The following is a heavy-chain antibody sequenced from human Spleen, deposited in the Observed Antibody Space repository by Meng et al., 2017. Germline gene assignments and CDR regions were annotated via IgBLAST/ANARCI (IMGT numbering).Heavy chain of an antibody. CDR3: ARDEKASGWSSPEVYCDY. CDR2: ISSYGKFI. CDR1: GFTFTSFG. V-gene: IGHV3-48*03. Sequence: GESLKISCAASGFTFTSFGMSWVRQAPGKGLEWVSYISSYGKFIYYSDSVKGRFNISRDTAQNSLFLQMNGLSAEDSAVYYCARDEKASGWSSPEVYCDYWGQGTLVTVSS. J-gene: IGHJ4*02. D-gene: IGHD6-19*01.